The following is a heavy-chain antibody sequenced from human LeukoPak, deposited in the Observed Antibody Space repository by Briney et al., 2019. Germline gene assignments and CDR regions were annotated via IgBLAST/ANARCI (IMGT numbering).Heavy chain of an antibody. CDR3: ARSAGYCSSTSCYAGYYYGMDV. CDR1: GGSISSGGYS. J-gene: IGHJ6*02. Sequence: TSETLSLTCAVSGGSISSGGYSWSWIRQPPGKGLEWIGYIYHSGSTYCNPSLKSRVTISVDRSKNQFSLKLSSVTAADTAVYYCARSAGYCSSTSCYAGYYYGMDVWGQGTTVTVSS. D-gene: IGHD2-2*01. CDR2: IYHSGST. V-gene: IGHV4-30-2*01.